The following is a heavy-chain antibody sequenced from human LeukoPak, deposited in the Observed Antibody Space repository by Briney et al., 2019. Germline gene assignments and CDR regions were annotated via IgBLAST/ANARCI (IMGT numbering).Heavy chain of an antibody. V-gene: IGHV4-31*03. Sequence: SETLSLTCTVSGGSISSGGYYWSWICQHPGKGLEWIGYIYYSGSTYYNPSLKSRVTISVDTSKNQFSLKLSSVTAADTAVYYCARAEGNYDILTGYYFNWFDPWGQGTLVTVSS. CDR2: IYYSGST. J-gene: IGHJ5*02. CDR3: ARAEGNYDILTGYYFNWFDP. CDR1: GGSISSGGYY. D-gene: IGHD3-9*01.